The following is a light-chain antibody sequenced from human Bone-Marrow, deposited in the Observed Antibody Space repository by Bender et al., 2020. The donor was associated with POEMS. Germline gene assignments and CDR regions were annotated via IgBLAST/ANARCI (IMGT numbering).Light chain of an antibody. V-gene: IGLV1-44*01. Sequence: QSVLTQPPSASGTPGQRVTISCSGSSSNIGTNPVNWYQQLPGTAPKLLIYINNQRPSGVPDQFSGSKSGTSASLARSGLQSEDEADYYCAAWEDSLNGWVFGGGTKLSVL. CDR2: INN. J-gene: IGLJ3*02. CDR3: AAWEDSLNGWV. CDR1: SSNIGTNP.